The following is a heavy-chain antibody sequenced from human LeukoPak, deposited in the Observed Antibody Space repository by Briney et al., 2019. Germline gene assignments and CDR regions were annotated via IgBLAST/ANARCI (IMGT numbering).Heavy chain of an antibody. D-gene: IGHD1-14*01. CDR3: ARRPGN. V-gene: IGHV3-53*01. CDR1: GLAVGSNY. CDR2: IYSGGAI. J-gene: IGHJ4*02. Sequence: GGSLRLSCVASGLAVGSNYMSWVRQAPGEGLEWVSLIYSGGAIRYADSVKGRFTISRDSSKNTLFLQMNDLTVEDTARYYCARRPGNWGQGILVTVSS.